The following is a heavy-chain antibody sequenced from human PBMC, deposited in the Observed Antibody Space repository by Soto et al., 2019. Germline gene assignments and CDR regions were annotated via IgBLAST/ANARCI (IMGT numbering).Heavy chain of an antibody. Sequence: GGSLRLSCAASGFTFSSYWTHWVRQAPGKGLVWVSHINSDGSSATYADSVKGRFTISRDNAKNYLYLQMNSLRPEDTALYYCVISKGGYAYGTPFDYWGQGTPVTVSS. CDR3: VISKGGYAYGTPFDY. J-gene: IGHJ4*02. D-gene: IGHD5-18*01. V-gene: IGHV3-74*03. CDR1: GFTFSSYW. CDR2: INSDGSSA.